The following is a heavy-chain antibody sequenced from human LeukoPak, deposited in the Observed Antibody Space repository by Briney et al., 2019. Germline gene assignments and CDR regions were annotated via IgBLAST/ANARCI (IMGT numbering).Heavy chain of an antibody. CDR3: AKNSTSGSFDY. CDR2: IYNSAST. J-gene: IGHJ4*02. D-gene: IGHD3-10*01. CDR1: GYSITNGDY. Sequence: PSETLSLTCVVSGYSITNGDYWGWIRQSPGKGLEWIASIYNSASTHYNPSLRSRVTILVDTSKNEFSLKMRSVTAADTAVYYCAKNSTSGSFDYWGQGTLATVSS. V-gene: IGHV4-38-2*01.